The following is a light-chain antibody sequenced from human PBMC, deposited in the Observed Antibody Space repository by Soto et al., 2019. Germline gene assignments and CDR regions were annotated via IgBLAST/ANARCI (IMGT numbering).Light chain of an antibody. V-gene: IGLV2-23*01. J-gene: IGLJ1*01. Sequence: QSVLTQRASVSGSLGQSITISCIGTSSNIGSYNLVSWYQHQPGKAPKIMIFEGSKRPSGVSNRFSGSRSGNTASLTISGLQAEDEADYYCCSFAGSGTQYVFGTGTKVTVL. CDR2: EGS. CDR3: CSFAGSGTQYV. CDR1: SSNIGSYNL.